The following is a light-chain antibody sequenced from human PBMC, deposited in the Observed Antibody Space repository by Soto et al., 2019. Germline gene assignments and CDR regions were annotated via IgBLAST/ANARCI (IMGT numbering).Light chain of an antibody. CDR3: QQYNNWPQT. V-gene: IGKV3-15*01. CDR2: GAS. CDR1: QSVSSN. Sequence: EIVMSQSPATLSVSPGERATLCCGASQSVSSNLAWYQQKPGQAPRLLIYGASTRATGIPARFSGSGSGTEFTLTISSLQSEDFAVYYCQQYNNWPQTFGQGTKV. J-gene: IGKJ1*01.